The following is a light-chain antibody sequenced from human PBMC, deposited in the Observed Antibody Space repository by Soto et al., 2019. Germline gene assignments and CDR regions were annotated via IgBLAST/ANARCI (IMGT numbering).Light chain of an antibody. CDR1: QSVSSN. Sequence: EIVMTQSPATLSVSPGERATLSCRASQSVSSNLAWYQQKPGQAPRLLIYAASTRATDIPARFSGSGSGTELTVNISRLQSEDFAVYYCHQYNNWAVVGQGTKVDI. V-gene: IGKV3-15*01. CDR3: HQYNNWAV. J-gene: IGKJ1*01. CDR2: AAS.